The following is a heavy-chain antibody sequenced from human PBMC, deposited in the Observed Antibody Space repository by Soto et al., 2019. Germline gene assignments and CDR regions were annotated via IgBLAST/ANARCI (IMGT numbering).Heavy chain of an antibody. Sequence: SETLSLTCTVSGGSISSSSYYWGWIRQPPGKGLEWIGIIYYSGSSYYNPSLKSRVTISVDTSKNQFSLKLSSVTAADTAVYYCARHLIVGANPNWFDPWGQGTLVTVS. CDR2: IYYSGSS. CDR1: GGSISSSSYY. D-gene: IGHD1-26*01. J-gene: IGHJ5*02. V-gene: IGHV4-39*01. CDR3: ARHLIVGANPNWFDP.